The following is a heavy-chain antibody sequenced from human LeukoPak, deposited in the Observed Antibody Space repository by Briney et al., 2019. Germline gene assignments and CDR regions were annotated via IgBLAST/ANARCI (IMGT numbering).Heavy chain of an antibody. J-gene: IGHJ4*02. Sequence: ASVKVSCKASGYTFTSYGISWVRQAPGQGLEWMGWISAYNGNTNYAQKLQGRVTMTTDTSTDTAYMELSSLRSEDTAVYYCATDNLSGSYYAWGQGTLVTVSS. CDR1: GYTFTSYG. V-gene: IGHV1-18*01. D-gene: IGHD1-26*01. CDR3: ATDNLSGSYYA. CDR2: ISAYNGNT.